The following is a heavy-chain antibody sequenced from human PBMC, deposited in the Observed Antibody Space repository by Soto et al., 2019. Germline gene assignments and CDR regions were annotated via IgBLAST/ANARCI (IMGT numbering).Heavy chain of an antibody. D-gene: IGHD6-19*01. CDR2: ISAYNGDT. Sequence: QDQLVQSGGEVKKPGASVKVSCKASGYSFTNYGITWVRQAPGQGFEWMGWISAYNGDTNYAQKLQGRVTMTTDASTSTAYLELRSLRSDDTALYYCARDRGVAPYLAGNTHYYYYMDVWGKGTTVTVSS. V-gene: IGHV1-18*01. CDR1: GYSFTNYG. CDR3: ARDRGVAPYLAGNTHYYYYMDV. J-gene: IGHJ6*03.